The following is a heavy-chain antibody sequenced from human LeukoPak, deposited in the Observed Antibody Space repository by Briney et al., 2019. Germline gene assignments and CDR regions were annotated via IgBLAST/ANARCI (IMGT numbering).Heavy chain of an antibody. CDR3: TRRYGGHSGWAGYHDS. V-gene: IGHV3-64*01. D-gene: IGHD6-19*01. J-gene: IGHJ4*02. CDR2: IRSDGSST. CDR1: GFSFSAHI. Sequence: GGSLRLSCVASGFSFSAHIMHWVRQAPGKGLEYVSAIRSDGSSTFYPNSVKGRFTISRDNSKSTLYLQMGSLRAEDTAVYYCTRRYGGHSGWAGYHDSWGQGTLVTVSS.